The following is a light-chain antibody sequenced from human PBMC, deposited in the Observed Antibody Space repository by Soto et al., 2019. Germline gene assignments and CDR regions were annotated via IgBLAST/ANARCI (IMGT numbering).Light chain of an antibody. J-gene: IGLJ2*01. CDR2: DVS. CDR1: SSDVGGYNY. Sequence: QSALTQPASVSGAPGQSITISCTGTSSDVGGYNYVSWYQQHPGKAPKLMIYDVSNRPSGVSNRFSGSKSGNTASLTISGLRTEDEADYYCSSYTSGTTPVVFGGGTKLTVI. CDR3: SSYTSGTTPVV. V-gene: IGLV2-14*03.